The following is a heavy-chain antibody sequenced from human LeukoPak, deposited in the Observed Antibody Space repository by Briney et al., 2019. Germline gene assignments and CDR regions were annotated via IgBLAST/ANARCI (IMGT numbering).Heavy chain of an antibody. V-gene: IGHV3-7*01. CDR1: GFTFSSYW. CDR2: IKQDGSEK. CDR3: ARGTGIAVADFDY. J-gene: IGHJ4*02. Sequence: SGGSLRLSCAASGFTFSSYWMSWVRQAPGKGLEWVANIKQDGSEKYYVASVKGRSTISRDNAKNSLYLQMNSLRAEDTAVYYCARGTGIAVADFDYWGQGTLVTVSS. D-gene: IGHD6-19*01.